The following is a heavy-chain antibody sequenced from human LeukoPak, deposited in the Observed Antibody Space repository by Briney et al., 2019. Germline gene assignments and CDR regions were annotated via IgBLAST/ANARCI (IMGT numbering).Heavy chain of an antibody. D-gene: IGHD4-11*01. Sequence: GASVKVSCKASGYIFTSYDINWVRQAPGQGPEWMGWMNPNTSETGYVQKLQGRVTMTKDTSISTAYLELSSLRFEDTAIYYCARASLVDYLTLDFWGQGTLVTVSS. CDR1: GYIFTSYD. J-gene: IGHJ4*02. V-gene: IGHV1-8*01. CDR3: ARASLVDYLTLDF. CDR2: MNPNTSET.